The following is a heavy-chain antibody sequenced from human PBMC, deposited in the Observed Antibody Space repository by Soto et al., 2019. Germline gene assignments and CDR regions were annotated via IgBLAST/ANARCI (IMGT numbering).Heavy chain of an antibody. CDR3: VDSGYDYVGDYYYYYMDV. CDR2: INHSGST. Sequence: SETLSLTCAVYGGSFSGYYWSWIRQPPGKGLEWIGEINHSGSTNYNPSLKSRVTISVDTSKNQFSLKLSSVTAADTAVYYCVDSGYDYVGDYYYYYMDVWGKGTTVTVSS. D-gene: IGHD5-12*01. J-gene: IGHJ6*03. CDR1: GGSFSGYY. V-gene: IGHV4-34*01.